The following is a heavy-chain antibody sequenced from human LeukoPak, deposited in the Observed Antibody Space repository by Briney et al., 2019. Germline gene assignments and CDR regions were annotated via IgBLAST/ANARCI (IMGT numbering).Heavy chain of an antibody. D-gene: IGHD1-26*01. CDR1: GFTFSRNW. CDR3: ARGSYSGNDYYFDY. V-gene: IGHV3-7*01. Sequence: GGSLRLSCAASGFTFSRNWMSWVRQAPGKGLEWVANIKKDGSEKYYVDFVKGRFTISRDNAKNSVYLQMNSLRAQDSALYFCARGSYSGNDYYFDYWGQGTLVTVSS. J-gene: IGHJ4*02. CDR2: IKKDGSEK.